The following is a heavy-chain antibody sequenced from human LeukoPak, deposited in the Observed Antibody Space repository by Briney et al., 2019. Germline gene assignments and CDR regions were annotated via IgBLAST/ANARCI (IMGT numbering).Heavy chain of an antibody. CDR3: ARRREGAMVTIY. Sequence: PGGSLRLSCAASGFTFSSYWMLWVRQAPGKGLEWVSAISGSGGSTYYADSVKGRFTISRDNSKNTLYLQMNSLRAEDTAVYYCARRREGAMVTIYWGQGTLVTVSS. CDR2: ISGSGGST. J-gene: IGHJ4*02. V-gene: IGHV3-23*01. D-gene: IGHD5-18*01. CDR1: GFTFSSYW.